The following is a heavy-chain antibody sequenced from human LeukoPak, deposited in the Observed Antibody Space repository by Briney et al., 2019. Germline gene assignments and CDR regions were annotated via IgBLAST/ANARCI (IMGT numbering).Heavy chain of an antibody. CDR1: GFTFSSYA. Sequence: GGSLRLSCAASGFTFSSYAMSWVRQAPGKGLEWVSAISGSGGSTYYADSVKGRFTISRDNSKNTLYLQMNSLRAEDTAVYYCAKDLERYLEVVITLPNDAFDIWGQGTMVTVSS. V-gene: IGHV3-23*01. D-gene: IGHD3-22*01. J-gene: IGHJ3*02. CDR3: AKDLERYLEVVITLPNDAFDI. CDR2: ISGSGGST.